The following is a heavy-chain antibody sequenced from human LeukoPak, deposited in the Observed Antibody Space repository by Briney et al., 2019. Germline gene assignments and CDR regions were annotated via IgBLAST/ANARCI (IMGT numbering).Heavy chain of an antibody. D-gene: IGHD1-7*01. J-gene: IGHJ4*02. V-gene: IGHV3-7*01. CDR3: ARVMGNYASDY. CDR2: IKQDGSEK. Sequence: PGGSLRLSCAASGFTFSSYWMSWVRQAPGKGLEWVANIKQDGSEKYYVDSVKGRFTISRDNAKNSLYPQMSSLRAEDAAIYYCARVMGNYASDYWGQGALVTVSS. CDR1: GFTFSSYW.